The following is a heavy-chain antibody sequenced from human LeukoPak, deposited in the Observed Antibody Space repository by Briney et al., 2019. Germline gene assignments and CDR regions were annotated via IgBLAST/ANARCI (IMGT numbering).Heavy chain of an antibody. V-gene: IGHV3-74*01. CDR1: GFTFSGYG. CDR2: IGTDVITT. Sequence: QPGRSLRLSCAASGFTFSGYGMHWVRQAPGKGLLWVSHIGTDVITTNYADSVRGRFTISRDNAKNTLYLQMSSLRAEDTAVYYCARGYSTTWYNHFDPWGQGTLVTVSS. J-gene: IGHJ5*02. CDR3: ARGYSTTWYNHFDP. D-gene: IGHD6-13*01.